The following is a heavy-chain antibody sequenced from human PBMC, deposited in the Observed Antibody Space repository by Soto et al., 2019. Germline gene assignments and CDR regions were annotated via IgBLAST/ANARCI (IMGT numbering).Heavy chain of an antibody. J-gene: IGHJ3*02. CDR2: IYYSGST. V-gene: IGHV4-39*01. CDR1: GGSISSSSYY. D-gene: IGHD2-2*01. Sequence: SETLSLTCTVSGGSISSSSYYWGWIRQPPGKGLEWIGSIYYSGSTYYNPSLKSRVTISGDTPKNQFSLKLSSVTAADTAVYYCARHEALYCSSTSCYGDAFDIWGQGTMVTVSS. CDR3: ARHEALYCSSTSCYGDAFDI.